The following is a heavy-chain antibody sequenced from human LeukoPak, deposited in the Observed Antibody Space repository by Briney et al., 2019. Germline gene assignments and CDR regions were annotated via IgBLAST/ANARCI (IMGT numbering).Heavy chain of an antibody. CDR2: INHSGST. Sequence: PSETLSLTCTVSGGSISSGSYYWSWIRQPAGKGLEWIGEINHSGSTNYNPSLKSRVTISVDTSKNQFSLKLSSVTAADTAVYYCARRPITLYYYGSGSHRNWFDPWGQGTLVTVSS. CDR3: ARRPITLYYYGSGSHRNWFDP. CDR1: GGSISSGSYY. D-gene: IGHD3-10*01. J-gene: IGHJ5*02. V-gene: IGHV4-61*10.